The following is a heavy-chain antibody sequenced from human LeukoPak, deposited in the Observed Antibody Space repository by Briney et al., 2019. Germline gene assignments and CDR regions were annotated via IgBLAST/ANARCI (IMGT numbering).Heavy chain of an antibody. D-gene: IGHD3-22*01. CDR2: IYYTGST. CDR1: GGSINGYY. J-gene: IGHJ4*02. Sequence: SQTLSLTCTVSGGSINGYYWSWIRQSPGKGLESLGYIYYTGSTNYNPSLKSRVTMSVDTSRNQFFLRLSSVTAADTAVYYCARFSEYYHSSVHYLDYWGQGTLVSVSS. CDR3: ARFSEYYHSSVHYLDY. V-gene: IGHV4-59*01.